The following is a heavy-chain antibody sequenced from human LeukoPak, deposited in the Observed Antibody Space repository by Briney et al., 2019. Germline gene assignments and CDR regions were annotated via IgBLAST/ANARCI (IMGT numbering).Heavy chain of an antibody. V-gene: IGHV3-23*01. CDR1: GFTFSSYA. D-gene: IGHD2-15*01. J-gene: IGHJ6*03. CDR3: ARFLLGPRKKPYCSGGSCYSDGYYYYMDV. CDR2: ISGSGGST. Sequence: GGSLRLSCAASGFTFSSYAMSWVRHAPGKGLEWVSAISGSGGSTYYADSVEGRVTTSRDNSKNTLYLQMNSLRAEDTAVYYCARFLLGPRKKPYCSGGSCYSDGYYYYMDVWGKGTTVTVSS.